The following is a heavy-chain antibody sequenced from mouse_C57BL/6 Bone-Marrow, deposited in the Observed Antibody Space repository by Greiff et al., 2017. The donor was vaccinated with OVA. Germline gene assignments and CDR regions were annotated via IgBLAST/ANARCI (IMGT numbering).Heavy chain of an antibody. Sequence: QVQLQQPGAELVMPGASVKLSCKASGYTFTSYWMHWVKQRPGQGLEWIGEIDTSDSYTNYTQKFKGKSTLTVDKSSSTAYMQLSSLTSEDSAVYYCARDDDYYLFDYCGQGTTLTVTS. CDR2: IDTSDSYT. J-gene: IGHJ2*01. CDR3: ARDDDYYLFDY. V-gene: IGHV1-69*01. CDR1: GYTFTSYW. D-gene: IGHD2-3*01.